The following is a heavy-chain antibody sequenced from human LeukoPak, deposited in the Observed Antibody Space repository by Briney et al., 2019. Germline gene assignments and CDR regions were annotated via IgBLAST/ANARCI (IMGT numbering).Heavy chain of an antibody. CDR2: IVGHGSKA. CDR1: GFSFSTYG. V-gene: IGHV3-33*05. CDR3: ARDSITGDNSLDY. D-gene: IGHD7-27*01. Sequence: GGSLRLSCAASGFSFSTYGMQWVRQAPGKGLEWVAVIVGHGSKAHYADSVRGRFTVSRDNSKNTLYLQMNSLRAEDTAVYYCARDSITGDNSLDYWGRGTLVTVSS. J-gene: IGHJ4*02.